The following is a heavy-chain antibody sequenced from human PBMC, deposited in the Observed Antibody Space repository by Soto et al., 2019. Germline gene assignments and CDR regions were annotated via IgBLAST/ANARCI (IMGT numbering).Heavy chain of an antibody. CDR2: ISGSGVST. J-gene: IGHJ6*02. CDR1: GFTFNNYA. Sequence: GGSLRLSCAASGFTFNNYAMNWVRQAPGKGLEWVSAISGSGVSTYYADSVKGRFTISRDNSNNTLYLQMNSLRAEDTAVYYCAKDLPSSCGGDCYLMGYYYYGMDVWGQGTTVTVSS. V-gene: IGHV3-23*01. D-gene: IGHD2-21*02. CDR3: AKDLPSSCGGDCYLMGYYYYGMDV.